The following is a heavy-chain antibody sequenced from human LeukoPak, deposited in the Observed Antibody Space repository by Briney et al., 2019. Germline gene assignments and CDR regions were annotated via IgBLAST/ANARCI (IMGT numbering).Heavy chain of an antibody. D-gene: IGHD5-24*01. J-gene: IGHJ2*01. Sequence: SVKVSCKASGGTFSSYAISWVRQAPGQGLEWMGGIIPIFGTANYAQKFQGRVTITADESTSTAYMELSSLRSEDTAVYYCARTPVEMATIGHFDLWGRGTLVTVSS. CDR2: IIPIFGTA. V-gene: IGHV1-69*13. CDR1: GGTFSSYA. CDR3: ARTPVEMATIGHFDL.